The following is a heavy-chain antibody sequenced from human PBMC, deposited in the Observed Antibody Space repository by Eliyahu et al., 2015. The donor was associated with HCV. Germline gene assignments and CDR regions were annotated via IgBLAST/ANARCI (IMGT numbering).Heavy chain of an antibody. Sequence: EVQLVESGGGLVQPGGSLRLSCAASGFTLSNYWMSWVRQAPGKGLEGVANILQTGSEKNYIDSVKGRFTISRDNPKNSLYLQMDNLRVEDTAVYYCARDTAHYFDYWGQGTLVTVSS. CDR3: ARDTAHYFDY. J-gene: IGHJ4*02. D-gene: IGHD2-21*02. CDR1: GFTLSNYW. V-gene: IGHV3-7*03. CDR2: ILQTGSEK.